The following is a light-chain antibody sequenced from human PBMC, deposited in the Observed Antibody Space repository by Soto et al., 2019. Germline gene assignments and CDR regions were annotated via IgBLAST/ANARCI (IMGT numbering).Light chain of an antibody. J-gene: IGKJ3*01. V-gene: IGKV1-12*01. Sequence: DIPMTQSPSSVSASVGDRINITCRASQPIGNFLAWYQQTPGKAPKLLVHGASSLYRGVPSRFSGGGAGTDFTLTISSLQAEDYATYFCQQTSAFPRTFGPGTRVDVK. CDR3: QQTSAFPRT. CDR1: QPIGNF. CDR2: GAS.